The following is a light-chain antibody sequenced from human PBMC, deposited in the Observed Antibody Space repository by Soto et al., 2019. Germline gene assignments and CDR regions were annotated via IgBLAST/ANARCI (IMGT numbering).Light chain of an antibody. J-gene: IGKJ5*01. CDR1: QSVLYSSNNKNY. CDR2: WAS. Sequence: DIVMTQSPDSLAVSLGERATINCKSSQSVLYSSNNKNYLAWYKQKPGQPPKLFISWASTRESGIPDRFSGSGSGTNFTLNISSLQTEDVAVYDCQQYYTTRIPCAQRTRLEIQ. CDR3: QQYYTTRIP. V-gene: IGKV4-1*01.